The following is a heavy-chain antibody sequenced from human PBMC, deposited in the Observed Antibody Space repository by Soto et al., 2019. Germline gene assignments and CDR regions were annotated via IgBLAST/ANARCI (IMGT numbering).Heavy chain of an antibody. CDR2: ISSSSSYI. J-gene: IGHJ3*02. Sequence: GGSLRLSCAASGFTCSSYSMNWVRQGPGKGLEWVSSISSSSSYIYYADSVKGRFTISRDNAKNSLYLQMNSLRAEDTAVYYCARACPTTEGYAFDIWGQGTMVTVSS. CDR3: ARACPTTEGYAFDI. D-gene: IGHD5-12*01. CDR1: GFTCSSYS. V-gene: IGHV3-21*01.